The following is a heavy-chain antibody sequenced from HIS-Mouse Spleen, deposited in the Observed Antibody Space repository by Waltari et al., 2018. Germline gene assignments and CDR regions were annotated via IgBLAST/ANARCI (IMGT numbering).Heavy chain of an antibody. CDR3: ARDRCSGGSCYLWYFDL. J-gene: IGHJ2*01. CDR2: INPNSGGT. D-gene: IGHD2-15*01. Sequence: QVQLVQSGAEVKKPGASVKVSCKASGYTFTGYYMHWVRQAPGQGLEWMGGINPNSGGTNDEKKFQGRVTMTRDTSISTAYMELSRLRSDDTAVYYCARDRCSGGSCYLWYFDLWGRGTLVTVSS. V-gene: IGHV1-2*02. CDR1: GYTFTGYY.